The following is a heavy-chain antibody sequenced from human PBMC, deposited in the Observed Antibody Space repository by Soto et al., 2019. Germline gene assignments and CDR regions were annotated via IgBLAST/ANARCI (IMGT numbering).Heavy chain of an antibody. CDR3: AKDRGRNYYDSSGYYYAEYFQH. D-gene: IGHD3-22*01. J-gene: IGHJ1*01. CDR1: GFTFSSYA. Sequence: SGGSLRLSCAASGFTFSSYAMSWVRQAPGKGLEWVSAISGSGGSTYYADSVKGRFTISRDNSKNTLYLQMNSLRAEDTAVYYCAKDRGRNYYDSSGYYYAEYFQHWGQGTLVTVSS. CDR2: ISGSGGST. V-gene: IGHV3-23*01.